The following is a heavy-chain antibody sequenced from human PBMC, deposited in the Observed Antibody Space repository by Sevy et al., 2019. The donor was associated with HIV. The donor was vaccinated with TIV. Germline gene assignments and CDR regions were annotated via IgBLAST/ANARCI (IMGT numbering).Heavy chain of an antibody. V-gene: IGHV1-24*01. D-gene: IGHD3-22*01. Sequence: ASVKVSCKVSGHTLTEISMHWVRQTPGRGLEWMGRFDPEDGETIYGQKFQGRITMTEDTSTDTAYLELSSLRSEDTAVYYCATAREYYEDNSGYFDYWGPGTLVTVSS. CDR1: GHTLTEIS. J-gene: IGHJ4*02. CDR3: ATAREYYEDNSGYFDY. CDR2: FDPEDGET.